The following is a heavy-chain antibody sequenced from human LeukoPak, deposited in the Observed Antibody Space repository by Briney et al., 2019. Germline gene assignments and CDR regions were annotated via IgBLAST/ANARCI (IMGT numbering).Heavy chain of an antibody. V-gene: IGHV3-66*01. D-gene: IGHD4-17*01. Sequence: GGSLRLSCAVSGFTFSNYAMSWVRQAPGKGLEWVSVIYSGGSTYYADSVKGRFTISRDNSKNTLYLQMNSLRAEDTAVYYCARDGLYGDYNFDYWGRGTLVTVSS. CDR1: GFTFSNYA. J-gene: IGHJ4*02. CDR2: IYSGGST. CDR3: ARDGLYGDYNFDY.